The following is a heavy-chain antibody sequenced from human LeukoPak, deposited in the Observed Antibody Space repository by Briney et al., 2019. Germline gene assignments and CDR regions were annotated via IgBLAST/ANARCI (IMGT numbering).Heavy chain of an antibody. D-gene: IGHD5-12*01. J-gene: IGHJ4*02. CDR2: ISGSGGST. CDR1: GFTFSSYA. Sequence: PGGSLRLSCAASGFTFSSYAMSWVRQAPGKGLEWFSAISGSGGSTYYADSVKGRFTISRDHSKNTLYLQMNSPRAEDTAVYYCAKDPHAIVATASEGDYWGQGTLVTVSS. V-gene: IGHV3-23*01. CDR3: AKDPHAIVATASEGDY.